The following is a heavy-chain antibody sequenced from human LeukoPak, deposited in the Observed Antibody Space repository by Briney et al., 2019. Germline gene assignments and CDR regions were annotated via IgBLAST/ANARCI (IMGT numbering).Heavy chain of an antibody. D-gene: IGHD2-21*02. CDR3: ARESGAGDPYHFDY. CDR2: IYYNGNT. J-gene: IGHJ4*02. CDR1: GGSISSGGYY. Sequence: SETLSLTCTVSGGSISSGGYYWSRIRQHPGKGLEWIGYIYYNGNTYYNPSLNSRLTISVDTSKNQFSLRLSSVTAADTAVYYCARESGAGDPYHFDYWGQGTLVTVSS. V-gene: IGHV4-31*03.